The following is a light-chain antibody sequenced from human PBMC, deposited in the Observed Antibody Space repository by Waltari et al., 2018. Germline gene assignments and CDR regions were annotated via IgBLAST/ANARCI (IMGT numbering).Light chain of an antibody. CDR1: SSNIGTNY. J-gene: IGLJ1*01. Sequence: QSVLTQPPSVSAAPGQKVNVSCSGSSSNIGTNYVSWYQQLQGSAPTLLIYDNDKRPSGIPDRLSGSKSGTSATLGITGLQTGDEADYYCGTWDSSLSLYVFGTGTKVTVL. V-gene: IGLV1-51*01. CDR2: DND. CDR3: GTWDSSLSLYV.